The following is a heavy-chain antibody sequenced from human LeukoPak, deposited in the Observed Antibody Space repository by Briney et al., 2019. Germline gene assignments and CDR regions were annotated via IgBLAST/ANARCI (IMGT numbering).Heavy chain of an antibody. CDR3: AKDLSGYSSSSAL. J-gene: IGHJ4*02. V-gene: IGHV3-23*01. Sequence: GGSLRLPCAASGFTFSSYAMSWVRQAPGKGLEWVSAISGSGGSTYYADSVKGRFTISRDNSKNTLYLQMNSLRAEDTAVYYCAKDLSGYSSSSALWGQGTLVTVSS. CDR1: GFTFSSYA. CDR2: ISGSGGST. D-gene: IGHD6-6*01.